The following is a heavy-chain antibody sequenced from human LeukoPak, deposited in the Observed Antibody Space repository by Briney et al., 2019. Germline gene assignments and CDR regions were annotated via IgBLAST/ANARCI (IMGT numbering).Heavy chain of an antibody. CDR1: GVSFSGYY. D-gene: IGHD2-2*01. V-gene: IGHV4-34*01. CDR2: INHSRSN. J-gene: IGHJ6*02. Sequence: WETLSLTCAVYGVSFSGYYWSWIRQPPGKGLEWIGEINHSRSNNYNPSLKSRVTISVDTSKNQFSLKLSSVTAADTAVYYCARHYIVVVPAAKNYYYGMDVWSQGTTVTVSS. CDR3: ARHYIVVVPAAKNYYYGMDV.